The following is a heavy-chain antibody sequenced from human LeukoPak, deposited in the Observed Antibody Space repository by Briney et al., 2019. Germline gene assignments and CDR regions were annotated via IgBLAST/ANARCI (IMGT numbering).Heavy chain of an antibody. CDR3: ARADRGVHDY. Sequence: GESLKISCKGSGFSFTTYWIGWVRQMPGKGLEWMGLMDPSDSDTRYSPSFQGQVTISADKSISPAYLQWSSLKASDTAMYYCARADRGVHDYWGQGTLVTVSA. D-gene: IGHD3-10*01. CDR2: MDPSDSDT. CDR1: GFSFTTYW. V-gene: IGHV5-51*01. J-gene: IGHJ4*02.